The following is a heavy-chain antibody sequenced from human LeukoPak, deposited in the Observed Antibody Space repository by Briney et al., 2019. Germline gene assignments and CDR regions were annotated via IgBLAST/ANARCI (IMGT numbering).Heavy chain of an antibody. CDR1: GVTFSSYA. J-gene: IGHJ3*02. CDR3: AKEAGIVGATTDAFDI. CDR2: ISGSGGST. V-gene: IGHV3-23*01. Sequence: GGSLRLSCAASGVTFSSYAMSWVPQAPGKGLEGCSAISGSGGSTYYAASVKGRFTIPKDNSKNPLYLQLNSLSAEDPAVYYCAKEAGIVGATTDAFDIWGQGTMVTVSS. D-gene: IGHD1-26*01.